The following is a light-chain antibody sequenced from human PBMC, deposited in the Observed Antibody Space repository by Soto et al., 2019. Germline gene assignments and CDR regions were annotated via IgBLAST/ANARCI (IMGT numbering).Light chain of an antibody. CDR3: GTWDSSLSAWV. V-gene: IGLV1-51*01. CDR2: DNN. Sequence: QSVLTQPPSVSAAPGQKVTISCSGSSSNIGNNYLSWYHQLPGTAPKLLIYDNNKRPSGIPPRFSGSESGTAATLGITGLQTGDEAEYYCGTWDSSLSAWVFGVGTKRTVL. J-gene: IGLJ2*01. CDR1: SSNIGNNY.